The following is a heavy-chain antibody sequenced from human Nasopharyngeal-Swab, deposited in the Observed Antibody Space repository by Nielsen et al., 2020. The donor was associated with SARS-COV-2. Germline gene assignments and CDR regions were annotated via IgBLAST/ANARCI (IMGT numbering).Heavy chain of an antibody. J-gene: IGHJ4*02. D-gene: IGHD3-22*01. CDR3: ARDYYYDGSVFDY. V-gene: IGHV4-34*01. CDR2: INHSGST. Sequence: WIRQPPGKGLEWIGEINHSGSTNYNPSLKSRVTISVDTSKNQFSLKLSSVTAADTAVYYCARDYYYDGSVFDYWGQGTLVTVSS.